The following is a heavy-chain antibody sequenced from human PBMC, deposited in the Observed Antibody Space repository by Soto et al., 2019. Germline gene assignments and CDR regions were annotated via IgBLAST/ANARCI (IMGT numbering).Heavy chain of an antibody. CDR2: ISSRSDI. Sequence: GGSLRLSCVGSGFTFSTYSINWVRQAPGKGLEWVSSISSRSDIYYADSVKGRFTISRDNAKNSVSLQMNSLRAEDTAVYYCAREYTASPLAYGLDVWGQGTTVTVSS. J-gene: IGHJ6*02. D-gene: IGHD2-2*02. CDR3: AREYTASPLAYGLDV. V-gene: IGHV3-21*01. CDR1: GFTFSTYS.